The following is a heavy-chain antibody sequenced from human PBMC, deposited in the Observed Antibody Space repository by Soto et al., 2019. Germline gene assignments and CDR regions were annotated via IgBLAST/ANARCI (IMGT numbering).Heavy chain of an antibody. Sequence: SETLSLTCAVYGGSFSGYYWSWIRQPPGKGLEWIGEINHSGSTNYNPSLKSRVTISVDTSKNQFSLKLSSVTAADTAVYYCARRGARRYVFWSGYYDPDYYYYMDVRGKGTTVTVSS. J-gene: IGHJ6*03. CDR3: ARRGARRYVFWSGYYDPDYYYYMDV. V-gene: IGHV4-34*01. D-gene: IGHD3-3*01. CDR1: GGSFSGYY. CDR2: INHSGST.